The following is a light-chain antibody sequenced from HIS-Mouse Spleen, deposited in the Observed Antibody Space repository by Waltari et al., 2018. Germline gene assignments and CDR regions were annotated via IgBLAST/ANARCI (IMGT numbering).Light chain of an antibody. J-gene: IGLJ1*01. CDR3: CSYAGSYTGV. Sequence: QSALTQPRSVSGSPGQSVTISCPGTSSHVGGYNYVSWYQQHPVKAPKPMIYDVSKRPSGVPDRFSGSKSGDTASLTISGLQAEDEADYYCCSYAGSYTGVFGTGTKVTVL. V-gene: IGLV2-11*01. CDR2: DVS. CDR1: SSHVGGYNY.